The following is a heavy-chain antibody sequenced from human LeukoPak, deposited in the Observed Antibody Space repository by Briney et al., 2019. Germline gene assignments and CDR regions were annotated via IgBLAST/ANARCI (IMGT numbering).Heavy chain of an antibody. Sequence: SETLSVTCTVSGDSISSDYWNWIRQPQGKGLEWIGYMFYSGSTNYNPSLKSRVTISVDTSKNQFSLKLSSVTAADTAVYYCARRGVSTISWYFDLWGRGTLVTVSS. CDR3: ARRGVSTISWYFDL. D-gene: IGHD5/OR15-5a*01. CDR1: GDSISSDY. V-gene: IGHV4-59*08. CDR2: MFYSGST. J-gene: IGHJ2*01.